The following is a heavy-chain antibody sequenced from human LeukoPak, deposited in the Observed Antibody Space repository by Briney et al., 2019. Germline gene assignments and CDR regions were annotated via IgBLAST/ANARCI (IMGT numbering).Heavy chain of an antibody. CDR3: AKDRSSSGWYYFDY. V-gene: IGHV3-23*01. Sequence: GGSLRLSCAASGFTFSSYAMTWVRRAPGEGLEWVSAISGSGGSTHYADSVKGRFTISRDNSKNTLYLQMNSLRAEDTAVYYCAKDRSSSGWYYFDYWGQGTLVTVPS. J-gene: IGHJ4*02. CDR2: ISGSGGST. CDR1: GFTFSSYA. D-gene: IGHD6-19*01.